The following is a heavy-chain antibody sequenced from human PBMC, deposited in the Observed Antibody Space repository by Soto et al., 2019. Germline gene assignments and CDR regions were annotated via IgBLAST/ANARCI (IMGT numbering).Heavy chain of an antibody. Sequence: PGESLKISCKGSGYSFTSYWISWVRQMPGKGLEWMGRIDPSDSYTNYSPSFQGHVTISADKSISTAYLQWSSLKASDTAMYYYASTSXGYCSSTSCFPFDYWGQGTLVTVSS. CDR3: ASTSXGYCSSTSCFPFDY. CDR2: IDPSDSYT. V-gene: IGHV5-10-1*01. CDR1: GYSFTSYW. D-gene: IGHD2-2*01. J-gene: IGHJ4*02.